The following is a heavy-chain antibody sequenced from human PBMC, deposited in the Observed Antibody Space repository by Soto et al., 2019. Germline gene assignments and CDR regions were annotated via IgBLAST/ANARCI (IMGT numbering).Heavy chain of an antibody. Sequence: QVQLQESGPGLVKPSETLSLTCTVSGGSVSSGSYYWSWIRQPPGKGLEWIGYIYYSGSTNYNPSLKSRVTISVDTSKNQFSLKLSSVTAADTAVYYCARGTYYYDSRYFDYWGQGTLVTVSS. J-gene: IGHJ4*02. D-gene: IGHD3-22*01. CDR2: IYYSGST. CDR3: ARGTYYYDSRYFDY. V-gene: IGHV4-61*01. CDR1: GGSVSSGSYY.